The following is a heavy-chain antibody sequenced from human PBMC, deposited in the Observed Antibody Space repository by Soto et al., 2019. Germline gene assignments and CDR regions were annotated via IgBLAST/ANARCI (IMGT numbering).Heavy chain of an antibody. Sequence: HPGGSLRLSCAASGFTFSSYGMHWVRQAPGKGLEWVTAISYDGSNKYYVDSVKGRFTISRDNSKNTLYLQMNSLRAEDTAVYYCAKDRQYSSDWYSYFDPWGQGTLVTVSS. V-gene: IGHV3-30*18. CDR1: GFTFSSYG. D-gene: IGHD6-19*01. J-gene: IGHJ5*02. CDR3: AKDRQYSSDWYSYFDP. CDR2: ISYDGSNK.